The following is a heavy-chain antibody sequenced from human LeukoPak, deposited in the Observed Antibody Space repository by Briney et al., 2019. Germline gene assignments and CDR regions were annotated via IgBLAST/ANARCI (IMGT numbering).Heavy chain of an antibody. CDR2: IIPILGIA. V-gene: IGHV1-69*04. Sequence: SVKVSCKASGGTFSGYAISWVRQAPGQGLEWMGRIIPILGIANYAQKFQGRVTITADKSTSTAYMELSSLRSEDTAVYYCARESITMVRGVTRYYYYGMDVWGQGTTVTVSS. CDR1: GGTFSGYA. D-gene: IGHD3-10*01. CDR3: ARESITMVRGVTRYYYYGMDV. J-gene: IGHJ6*02.